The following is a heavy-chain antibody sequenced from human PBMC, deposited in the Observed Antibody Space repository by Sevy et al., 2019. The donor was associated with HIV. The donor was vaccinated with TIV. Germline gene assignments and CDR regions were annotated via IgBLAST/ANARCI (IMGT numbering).Heavy chain of an antibody. CDR2: IISFFDMT. Sequence: ASVKVSCKASGGTISRDGISWVRQAPGQGLEWMGGIISFFDMTNYAQKFQGRVTISADESTGTVYMELSSLRFEDTAVDYCARGGGSGWYYFDSWGQGTLVTVSS. CDR3: ARGGGSGWYYFDS. J-gene: IGHJ4*02. V-gene: IGHV1-69*13. D-gene: IGHD6-19*01. CDR1: GGTISRDG.